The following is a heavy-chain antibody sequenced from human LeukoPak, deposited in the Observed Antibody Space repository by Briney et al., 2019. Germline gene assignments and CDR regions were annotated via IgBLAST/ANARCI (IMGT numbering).Heavy chain of an antibody. V-gene: IGHV1-46*01. CDR3: ARDLGYYDSGTYYKGGFNY. Sequence: GASVKVSCKASGYTFTNYYIHWVRQAPGQGLAWMGIINPSGGGTSYAQKFQGRVTMTGDTSASTVYMELSSLRSEDTGVYSCARDLGYYDSGTYYKGGFNYWGQGTLVTVSS. D-gene: IGHD3-10*01. CDR2: INPSGGGT. CDR1: GYTFTNYY. J-gene: IGHJ4*02.